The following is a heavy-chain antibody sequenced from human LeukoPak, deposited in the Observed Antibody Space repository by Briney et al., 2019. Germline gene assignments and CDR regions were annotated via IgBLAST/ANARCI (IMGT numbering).Heavy chain of an antibody. Sequence: GSVKDSCKASRYTFTSYVINWVRQATGQGLKGMGWMNPNSGNTGYGQKFQGRVTMTRNTSISTAYMELSSLRSEDTAVYYCARILGATWNYWGQGTLVTVSS. V-gene: IGHV1-8*01. CDR2: MNPNSGNT. CDR3: ARILGATWNY. CDR1: RYTFTSYV. J-gene: IGHJ4*02. D-gene: IGHD1-26*01.